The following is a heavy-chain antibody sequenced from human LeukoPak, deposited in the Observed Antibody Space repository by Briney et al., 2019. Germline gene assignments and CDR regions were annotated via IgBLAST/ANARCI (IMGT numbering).Heavy chain of an antibody. CDR1: GYIFTSYF. V-gene: IGHV1-46*01. D-gene: IGHD3-9*01. CDR3: ARAYDILTDY. CDR2: INPSGGST. J-gene: IGHJ4*02. Sequence: ASVKVSCKASGYIFTSYFMHWVRQAPGQGLEWMGLINPSGGSTRYAQKFQGRVTMTRDMSTSTVYMELSSLRSDDTAVYYCARAYDILTDYWGQGTLVTVSS.